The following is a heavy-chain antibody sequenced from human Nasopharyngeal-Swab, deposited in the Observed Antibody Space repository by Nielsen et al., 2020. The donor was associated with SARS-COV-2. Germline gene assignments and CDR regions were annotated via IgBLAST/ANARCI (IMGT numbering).Heavy chain of an antibody. J-gene: IGHJ4*02. CDR1: GGSTSSADYS. V-gene: IGHV4-30-2*06. CDR3: ARGKDFGEYYFDY. D-gene: IGHD3-10*01. Sequence: LRLSCVVSGGSTSSADYSWNWIRQSPGRGLEWIGNIYHSGSTSYNPSLKSRVTISVDRSKSHFSLKMTSVTAADTAVYFCARGKDFGEYYFDYWGQGTLVTVSS. CDR2: IYHSGST.